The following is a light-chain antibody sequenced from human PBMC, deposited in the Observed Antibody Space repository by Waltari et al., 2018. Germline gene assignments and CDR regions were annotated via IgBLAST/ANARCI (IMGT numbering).Light chain of an antibody. V-gene: IGKV3-20*01. J-gene: IGKJ2*01. CDR3: QQYGSSLYT. Sequence: ENVLTQSPGTLSLSPGEGATLSCRASQSVSSSYLAWYQQKPGQAPRLLIDGASSRATGIPDRFSGSGSGTDFTLTISRLEPEDFAVYYCQQYGSSLYTFGQGTKLEI. CDR2: GAS. CDR1: QSVSSSY.